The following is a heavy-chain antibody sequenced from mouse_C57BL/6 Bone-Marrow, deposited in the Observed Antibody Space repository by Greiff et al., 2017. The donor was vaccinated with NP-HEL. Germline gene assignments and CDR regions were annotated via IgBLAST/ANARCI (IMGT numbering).Heavy chain of an antibody. D-gene: IGHD2-3*01. CDR3: AIDGYYDY. CDR2: ISSGSSTI. J-gene: IGHJ2*01. V-gene: IGHV5-17*01. CDR1: GFTFSDYG. Sequence: VQLKESGGGLVKPGGSLKLSCAASGFTFSDYGMHWVRQAPEKGLEWVAYISSGSSTIYYADTVKGRFTISRDNAKNTLFLQMTSLRSEDTAMYYCAIDGYYDYWGQGTTLTVSS.